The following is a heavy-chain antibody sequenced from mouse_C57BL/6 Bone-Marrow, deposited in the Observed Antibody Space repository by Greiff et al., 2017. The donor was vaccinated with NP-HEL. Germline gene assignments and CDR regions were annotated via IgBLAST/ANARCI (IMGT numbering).Heavy chain of an antibody. D-gene: IGHD2-5*01. CDR2: ISDGGSYT. CDR3: ARGAYYSNYGGVYYAMDY. Sequence: EVKVVESGGGLVKPGGSLKLSCAASGFTFSSYAMSWVRQTPEKRLEWVATISDGGSYTYYPDNVKGRFTISRDNAKNNLYLQMSHLKSEDTAMYYCARGAYYSNYGGVYYAMDYWGQGTSVTVSS. V-gene: IGHV5-4*03. CDR1: GFTFSSYA. J-gene: IGHJ4*01.